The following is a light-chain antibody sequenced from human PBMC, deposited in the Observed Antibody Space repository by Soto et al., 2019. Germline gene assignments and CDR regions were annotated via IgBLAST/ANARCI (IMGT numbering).Light chain of an antibody. CDR1: SSDVGSYNL. V-gene: IGLV2-23*01. CDR3: CSYAGSSIP. J-gene: IGLJ1*01. CDR2: EGS. Sequence: QSALTQPRSVSGSPGQSVTISCTGTSSDVGSYNLVSWYQQHPGKAPKLMIYEGSKRPSGVSNRFSGSKSGNTASLTISGLQAEDEADYYCCSYAGSSIPFGTGTKLTVL.